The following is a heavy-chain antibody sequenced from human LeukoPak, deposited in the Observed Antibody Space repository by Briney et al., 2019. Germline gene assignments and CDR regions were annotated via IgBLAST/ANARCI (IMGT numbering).Heavy chain of an antibody. J-gene: IGHJ6*02. CDR3: ARGPNRWWVASLNWGMDV. V-gene: IGHV3-43*01. CDR2: ISWDESTT. D-gene: IGHD2-15*01. CDR1: GLSIGDNS. Sequence: PGGSLRLSCAASGLSIGDNSMHWVRQAPGKGLEWVSLISWDESTTYYSDSVKGRFTVSRDSSKNSLHLQMNSLRTEDTALYYCARGPNRWWVASLNWGMDVWGQGTTVTVSS.